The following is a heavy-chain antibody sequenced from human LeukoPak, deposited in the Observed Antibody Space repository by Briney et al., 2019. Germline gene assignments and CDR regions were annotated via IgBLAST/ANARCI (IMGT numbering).Heavy chain of an antibody. CDR2: INPNSGGT. J-gene: IGHJ6*03. Sequence: ASVKLSCKASGYTFTGYYMHWVRHAPGQGLEWMGLINPNSGGTNYAQKFQGRVTMTRDTSISTAYMELSRLRSDDTAVYYCARQYCSSTSCLNYYYYYMDVWGKGTTVTISS. V-gene: IGHV1-2*02. CDR3: ARQYCSSTSCLNYYYYYMDV. CDR1: GYTFTGYY. D-gene: IGHD2-2*01.